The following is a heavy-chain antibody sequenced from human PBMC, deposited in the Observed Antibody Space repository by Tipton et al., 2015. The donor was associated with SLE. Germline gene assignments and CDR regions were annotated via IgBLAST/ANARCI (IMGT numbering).Heavy chain of an antibody. V-gene: IGHV3-7*01. CDR3: ARDQRRGFDY. Sequence: SLRLSCAASGFILSCYWMSWVRQAPGKGLEWVANIKQDGSEKYYVDSVKGRFTISRDNAKNSLYLQMNSLRVEDTAVYYCARDQRRGFDYWGQGTLVTVSS. D-gene: IGHD3-10*01. CDR1: GFILSCYW. J-gene: IGHJ4*02. CDR2: IKQDGSEK.